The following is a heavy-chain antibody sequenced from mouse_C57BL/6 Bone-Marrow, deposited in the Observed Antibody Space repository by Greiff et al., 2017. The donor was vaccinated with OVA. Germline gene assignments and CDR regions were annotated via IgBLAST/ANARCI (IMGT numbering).Heavy chain of an antibody. CDR1: GYTFTSYW. V-gene: IGHV1-74*01. CDR3: AKEWTYGWFAY. J-gene: IGHJ3*01. CDR2: IHPSDSDT. Sequence: QVQLKQPGAELVKPGASVKVSCKASGYTFTSYWMHWVKQRPGQGLEWIGRIHPSDSDTNYNQKFKGKATLTVDKSSSTAYMQLSSLTSEDSAVYYCAKEWTYGWFAYWGQGTLVTVSA. D-gene: IGHD1-1*01.